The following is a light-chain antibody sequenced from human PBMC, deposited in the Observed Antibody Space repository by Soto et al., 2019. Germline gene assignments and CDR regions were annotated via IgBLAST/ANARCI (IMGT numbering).Light chain of an antibody. Sequence: DIQMTQSPSFVSASLGDRVTLTCRACQYISIWLAWYQQRLGEAPRLLIFSASTLKNGVPARFSGSGSGTDFTLTISGLQPEDVATYYCQQGRTSPFSFGPGTKV. CDR1: QYISIW. J-gene: IGKJ3*01. CDR2: SAS. CDR3: QQGRTSPFS. V-gene: IGKV1D-12*01.